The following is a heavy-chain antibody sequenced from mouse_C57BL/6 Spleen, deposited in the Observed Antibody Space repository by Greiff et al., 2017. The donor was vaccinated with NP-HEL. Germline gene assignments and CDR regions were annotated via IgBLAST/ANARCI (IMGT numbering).Heavy chain of an antibody. J-gene: IGHJ2*01. CDR3: TREGNYYGSSYDY. CDR1: GYTFTSYW. D-gene: IGHD1-1*01. V-gene: IGHV1-5*01. Sequence: EVQLPPSGTFLARPVSSLHMSCKTSGYTFTSYWMHWVKQRPGQGLEWIGAIYPGNSDTSYNQKFKGKAKLTAVTSASTAYMELSSLTNEDSAVYYCTREGNYYGSSYDYWGQGTTLTVSS. CDR2: IYPGNSDT.